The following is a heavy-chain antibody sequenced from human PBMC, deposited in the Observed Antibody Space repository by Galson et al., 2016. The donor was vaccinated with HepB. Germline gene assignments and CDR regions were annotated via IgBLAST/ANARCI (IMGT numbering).Heavy chain of an antibody. CDR3: ATKAGYTTGWGF. D-gene: IGHD6-19*01. CDR1: GYSISSGYY. V-gene: IGHV4-38-2*02. CDR2: NYNGGTS. J-gene: IGHJ4*02. Sequence: ETLSLTCTVSGYSISSGYYWGWIRQPPGKGLEWIGYNYNGGTSYYAPSLRSRVTISVDTSKNEFSLSLNSVTAADTGVYYCATKAGYTTGWGFWGQGTLVTVSS.